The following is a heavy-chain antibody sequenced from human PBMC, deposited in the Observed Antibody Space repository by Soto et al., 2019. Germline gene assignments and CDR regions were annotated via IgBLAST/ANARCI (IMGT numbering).Heavy chain of an antibody. CDR2: VYDSGST. CDR1: GGSISSNY. CDR3: ARGVAITILRGVVIPYYFDY. J-gene: IGHJ4*02. Sequence: SETLSLTCTVSGGSISSNYWSWIRQPPGKGLEWIGYVYDSGSTNYNPSLKSRVTISVDTSKNQFSLKLNSVNATDTAVYYCARGVAITILRGVVIPYYFDYRGQGTLVTVSS. D-gene: IGHD3-10*01. V-gene: IGHV4-59*01.